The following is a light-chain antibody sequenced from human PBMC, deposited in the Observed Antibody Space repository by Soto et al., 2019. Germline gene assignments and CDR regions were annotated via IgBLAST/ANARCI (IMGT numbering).Light chain of an antibody. Sequence: EIVLTQSPGTLSLSPGERATLSCRASQSVSSSYLAWYQQKPGQAPRLLIYGASSRATGIPDRFSGSGSGTDLTLTISRLEPEDFAVYSCQQYGSSPRITFGQGTRLEIK. V-gene: IGKV3-20*01. CDR1: QSVSSSY. CDR3: QQYGSSPRIT. J-gene: IGKJ5*01. CDR2: GAS.